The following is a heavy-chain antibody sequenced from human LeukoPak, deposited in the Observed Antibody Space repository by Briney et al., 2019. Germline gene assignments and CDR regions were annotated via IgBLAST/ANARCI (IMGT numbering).Heavy chain of an antibody. D-gene: IGHD3-3*01. Sequence: GGSLSLSCAASGFTFSSYAMHWVRQAPGKGLEYGSAISSNGGSTYYANSVKVRFTISRDNSKNTLYLQMGSLRAEDMAVYYCAREVRFLEWLSFDYWGQGTLVTVSS. J-gene: IGHJ4*02. CDR3: AREVRFLEWLSFDY. CDR1: GFTFSSYA. CDR2: ISSNGGST. V-gene: IGHV3-64*01.